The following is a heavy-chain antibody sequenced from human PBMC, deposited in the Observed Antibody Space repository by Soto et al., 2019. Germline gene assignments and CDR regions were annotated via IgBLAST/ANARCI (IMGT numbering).Heavy chain of an antibody. D-gene: IGHD2-15*01. Sequence: EVQLLESGGGLVQPGGSLRLSCAASGFTFSSYAMSWVRQAPGKGLEWVSAISGSGDSTYYANSVKGRFTISRDKSKNTLYLQMNSLRAEDTAVYYCAKWPVGCSGDSCYSNYFDYWGQGTLVTVS. CDR1: GFTFSSYA. J-gene: IGHJ4*02. V-gene: IGHV3-23*01. CDR3: AKWPVGCSGDSCYSNYFDY. CDR2: ISGSGDST.